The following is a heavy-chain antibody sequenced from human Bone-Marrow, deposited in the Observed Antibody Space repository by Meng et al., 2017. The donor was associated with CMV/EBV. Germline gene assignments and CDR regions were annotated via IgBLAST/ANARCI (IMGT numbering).Heavy chain of an antibody. V-gene: IGHV3-7*01. Sequence: GESLKISCAASGFILGTYWMTWVRQAPGKGLEWVANINQDETEKNYVDSVKGRFTISRDNAKNSLYLQMNSLRAEDTAVYYCARGEISLDPWGQGTLVTVSS. CDR1: GFILGTYW. CDR2: INQDETEK. CDR3: ARGEISLDP. J-gene: IGHJ5*02. D-gene: IGHD1-26*01.